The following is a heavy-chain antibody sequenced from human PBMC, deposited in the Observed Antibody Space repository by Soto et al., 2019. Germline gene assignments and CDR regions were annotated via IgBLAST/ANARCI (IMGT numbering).Heavy chain of an antibody. CDR1: GYDFTKYW. CDR3: ARGVTYSYGYHFFDH. D-gene: IGHD5-18*01. CDR2: VYPGDSDT. Sequence: GASLKISCKDSGYDFTKYWVAWVRQMPGKGLEWMGMVYPGDSDTRYSPSFQGQVTISADKSIRTAYLQWSSLKASDTAVYYCARGVTYSYGYHFFDHWGQGTPVTVS. J-gene: IGHJ4*02. V-gene: IGHV5-51*01.